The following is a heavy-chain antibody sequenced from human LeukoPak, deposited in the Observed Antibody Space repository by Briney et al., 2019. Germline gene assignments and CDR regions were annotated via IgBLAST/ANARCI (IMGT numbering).Heavy chain of an antibody. V-gene: IGHV3-23*01. Sequence: GGFLRLSCAASGFTFDKSAMTWVRQAPGKGLEWVSSISSTGGSTYYVDSGKGRFTISRDNSKNAVYLQMNSLRAEDTAVYYCVKGPGHSSGWYYLYWGQGTLVTVSS. CDR3: VKGPGHSSGWYYLY. CDR2: ISSTGGST. J-gene: IGHJ4*02. CDR1: GFTFDKSA. D-gene: IGHD6-19*01.